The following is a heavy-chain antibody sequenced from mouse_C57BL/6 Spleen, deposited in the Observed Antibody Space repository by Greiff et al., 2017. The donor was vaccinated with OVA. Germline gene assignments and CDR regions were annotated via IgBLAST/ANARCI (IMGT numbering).Heavy chain of an antibody. CDR1: GFTFSSYA. V-gene: IGHV5-4*01. CDR2: ISDGGSYT. D-gene: IGHD2-1*01. CDR3: ARDYYGNHFDV. Sequence: EVMLVESGGGLVKPGGSLKLSCAASGFTFSSYAMSWVRQTPETRLEWVANISDGGSYTYYPDNVKGRFTISRDNAKNNLYLQMSQLKSEDTAMYYCARDYYGNHFDVWGTGTTVTVSS. J-gene: IGHJ1*03.